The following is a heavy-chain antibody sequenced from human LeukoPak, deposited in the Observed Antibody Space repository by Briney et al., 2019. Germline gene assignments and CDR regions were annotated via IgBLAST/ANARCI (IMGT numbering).Heavy chain of an antibody. CDR1: GYTFTNEP. J-gene: IGHJ4*02. D-gene: IGHD5-18*01. CDR3: ARGRPLWDL. V-gene: IGHV7-4-1*02. Sequence: GASVRVSCTSSGYTFTNEPLNWVRQAPGQGLEWMGWINTHTGNPTYAQGFTGRFVFSLDTSVSTAHLQITNLKTDDTAVYYCARGRPLWDLWGQGTLVTVSS. CDR2: INTHTGNP.